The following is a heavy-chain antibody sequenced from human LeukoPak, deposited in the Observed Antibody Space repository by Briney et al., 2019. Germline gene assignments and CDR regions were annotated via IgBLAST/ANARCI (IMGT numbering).Heavy chain of an antibody. V-gene: IGHV1-2*02. CDR1: GYTFTGYY. D-gene: IGHD5-18*01. CDR3: ARAGYSYGFDY. J-gene: IGHJ4*02. CDR2: INPNSGFA. Sequence: ASVKVSCKASGYTFTGYYIHWVRQAPGQGLQWMGWINPNSGFAHYPQNFQGRLTMTRDTSISTVYMELSRLRSDDTAVYYCARAGYSYGFDYWGQGTLVTVSS.